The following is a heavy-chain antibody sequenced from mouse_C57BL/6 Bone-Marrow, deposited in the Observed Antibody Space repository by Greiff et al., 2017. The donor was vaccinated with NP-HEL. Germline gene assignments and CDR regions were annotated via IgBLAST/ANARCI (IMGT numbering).Heavy chain of an antibody. Sequence: EVKLMESGGGLVKPGGSLKLSCAASGFTFSDYGMHWVRQAPEKGLEWVAYISSGSSTIYYADTVKGRFTISRDNAKNTLFLQMTSLRSEDTAMYYCANWAGFAYWGQGTLVTVSA. CDR1: GFTFSDYG. V-gene: IGHV5-17*01. J-gene: IGHJ3*01. CDR2: ISSGSSTI. D-gene: IGHD4-1*01. CDR3: ANWAGFAY.